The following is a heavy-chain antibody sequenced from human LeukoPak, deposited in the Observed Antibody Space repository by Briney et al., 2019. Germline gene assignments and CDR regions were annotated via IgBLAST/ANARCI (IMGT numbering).Heavy chain of an antibody. CDR1: GQSISSSHW. J-gene: IGHJ6*02. V-gene: IGHV4-28*01. Sequence: SDTLSLTCTFSGQSISSSHWWGWITQPPGKGLEWIGYIYYSGSTYYNPSLRSRLTMSVDTSKNQFSLKLTSVTALDTAVYFCASPGYCTGGSCLFVWGPGTTVTVSS. CDR2: IYYSGST. D-gene: IGHD2-15*01. CDR3: ASPGYCTGGSCLFV.